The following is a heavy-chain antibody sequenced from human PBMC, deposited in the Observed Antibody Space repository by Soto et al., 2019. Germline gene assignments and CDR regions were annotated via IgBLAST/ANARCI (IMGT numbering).Heavy chain of an antibody. CDR3: ARRRGLGEISPYFDY. J-gene: IGHJ4*02. CDR2: IYYSGRT. Sequence: QVQLQESGPGLVRPSETLSLTCSVSGGSISDYQWNWIRQSPGKGLEWIGYIYYSGRTNYNPSLKGPVTLSLYTSPKQFSLRLMAVTAACPAVYYCARRRGLGEISPYFDYWGQGTLVTVSS. V-gene: IGHV4-59*01. D-gene: IGHD3-16*02. CDR1: GGSISDYQ.